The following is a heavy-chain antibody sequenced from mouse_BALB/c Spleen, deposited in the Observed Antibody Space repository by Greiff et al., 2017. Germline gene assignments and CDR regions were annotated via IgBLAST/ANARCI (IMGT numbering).Heavy chain of an antibody. D-gene: IGHD3-3*01. CDR1: GFTFSSYG. CDR3: AREGLLGYFDY. J-gene: IGHJ2*01. Sequence: EVKLVESGGGLVQPGGSLKLSCAASGFTFSSYGMSWVRQTPDKRLELVATINSNGGSTYYPDSVKGRFTISRDNAKNTLYLQMSSLKSEDTAMYYCAREGLLGYFDYWGQGTTLTVSS. CDR2: INSNGGST. V-gene: IGHV5-6-3*01.